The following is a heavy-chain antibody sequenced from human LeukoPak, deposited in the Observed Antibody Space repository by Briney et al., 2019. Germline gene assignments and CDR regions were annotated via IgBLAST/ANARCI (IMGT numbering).Heavy chain of an antibody. V-gene: IGHV4-30-2*01. Sequence: SQTLSLTCTVSGGSISSGGYYWSWIRQPPGKGLEWIGYIYHSGSTYYNLSLKSRVTISVDTSKNQFSLKLSSVTAADTAVYYCARVFYSYGYVAGWGQGTLVTVSS. D-gene: IGHD5-18*01. CDR3: ARVFYSYGYVAG. CDR2: IYHSGST. J-gene: IGHJ4*02. CDR1: GGSISSGGYY.